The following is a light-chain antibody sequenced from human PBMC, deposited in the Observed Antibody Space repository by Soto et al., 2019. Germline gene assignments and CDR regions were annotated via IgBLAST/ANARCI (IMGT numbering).Light chain of an antibody. CDR3: QQSLTMPIT. CDR2: SAS. V-gene: IGKV1-39*01. J-gene: IGKJ5*01. CDR1: QSINNY. Sequence: DIQVTQSPASLSVSVGDRVTITCRASQSINNYLNWYLQRPGQAPKLLIRSASTLQRGVPSRFSGSGSRTEFTLTIADLQPDDFGTYYCQQSLTMPITFGHGTRLDIK.